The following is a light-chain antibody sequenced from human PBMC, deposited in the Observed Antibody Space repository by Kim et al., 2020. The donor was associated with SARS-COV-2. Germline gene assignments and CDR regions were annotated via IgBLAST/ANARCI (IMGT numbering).Light chain of an antibody. CDR3: QQYGTSRT. Sequence: RATPPSRTTHTGSSRYLAWYQHKPGQAPRLLIYGASSRATGIPDRFSGGGSETDFTLTISRLEPEDFAVYYCQQYGTSRTFGQGTKVDIK. V-gene: IGKV3-20*01. J-gene: IGKJ1*01. CDR1: HTGSSRY. CDR2: GAS.